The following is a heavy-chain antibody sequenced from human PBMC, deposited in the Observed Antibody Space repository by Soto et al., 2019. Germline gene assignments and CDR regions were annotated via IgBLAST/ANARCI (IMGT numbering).Heavy chain of an antibody. CDR3: ARVLRYFEWLSHDAFDI. V-gene: IGHV1-3*01. J-gene: IGHJ3*02. Sequence: ASVKVSCKASGYTFTSYAMHWVRQAPGQRLEWMGWINAGNGNTKYSQKFQGRVTITRDTSASTAYMELSSLRSEDTAVYYCARVLRYFEWLSHDAFDIWGQGTKVTVS. CDR2: INAGNGNT. CDR1: GYTFTSYA. D-gene: IGHD3-9*01.